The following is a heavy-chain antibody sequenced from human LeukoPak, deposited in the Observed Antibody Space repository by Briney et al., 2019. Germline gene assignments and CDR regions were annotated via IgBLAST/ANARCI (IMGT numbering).Heavy chain of an antibody. Sequence: PGGSLRLSCVASGFTFSSYAMSWVRQAPGKGLECVSAMSGSGGNTYYADSVKGRFTISRDNSKNTLYLQMNNLRAEDTAVYYCAKDKRHTSGWYYDYWGQGTLVTVSS. D-gene: IGHD6-19*01. CDR2: MSGSGGNT. V-gene: IGHV3-23*01. CDR3: AKDKRHTSGWYYDY. CDR1: GFTFSSYA. J-gene: IGHJ4*02.